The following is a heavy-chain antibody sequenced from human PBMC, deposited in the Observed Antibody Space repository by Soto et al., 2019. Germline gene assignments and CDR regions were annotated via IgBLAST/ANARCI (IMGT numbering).Heavy chain of an antibody. CDR2: IDNDGTGS. D-gene: IGHD2-15*01. J-gene: IGHJ3*01. Sequence: VQLAESGGASVQPGGSLRLSCAASGFTFRSYWMHWVRQAPGKGLVWVARIDNDGTGSIYADSVRGRFTISRDNAYNKVYLHMTSLIADATAVYYCSRGGFHHGFDVWGQGTMVTVSS. CDR3: SRGGFHHGFDV. V-gene: IGHV3-74*01. CDR1: GFTFRSYW.